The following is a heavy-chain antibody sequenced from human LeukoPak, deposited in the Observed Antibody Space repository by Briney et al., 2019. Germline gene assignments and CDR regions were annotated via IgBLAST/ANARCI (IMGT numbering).Heavy chain of an antibody. CDR3: ARGLEYYYDSSGPGYGMDV. CDR2: ISSSGSTI. V-gene: IGHV3-11*01. J-gene: IGHJ6*02. CDR1: GFTFSDYY. D-gene: IGHD3-22*01. Sequence: GGSLRLSCAASGFTFSDYYMSWIRQAPGKGLEWVSYISSSGSTIYYADSVKGRFTISRDNAKNSLYLQMNSLRAEDTAAYYCARGLEYYYDSSGPGYGMDVWGQGTTVTVSS.